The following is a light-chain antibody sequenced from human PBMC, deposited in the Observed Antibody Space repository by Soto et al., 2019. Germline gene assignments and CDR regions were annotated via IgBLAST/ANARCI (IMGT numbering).Light chain of an antibody. CDR1: NSNIGPGSV. J-gene: IGLJ1*01. V-gene: IGLV1-40*01. Sequence: QSVLTQPPSVPGAPGQRITVSCTWSNSNIGPGSVVHWYQFLPGTAPKLLISGNNIRPSGVPDRFSGSKSGTSASLAITGLQPEDEADYYCQSYDTSLGGFYVFGTGTKVTAL. CDR2: GNN. CDR3: QSYDTSLGGFYV.